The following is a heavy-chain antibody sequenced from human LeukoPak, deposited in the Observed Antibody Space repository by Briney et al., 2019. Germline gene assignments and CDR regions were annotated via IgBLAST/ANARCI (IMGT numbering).Heavy chain of an antibody. CDR3: ATDLSSGYHGGHDY. J-gene: IGHJ4*02. Sequence: ASVKVSCKASGYTFTSYYMHWVRQAPGKGLEWMGGFDPEDGETIYAQKFQGRVTMTEDTSTDTAYMELSSLRSEDTAVYYCATDLSSGYHGGHDYWGQGTLVTVSS. CDR1: GYTFTSYY. CDR2: FDPEDGET. D-gene: IGHD3-22*01. V-gene: IGHV1-24*01.